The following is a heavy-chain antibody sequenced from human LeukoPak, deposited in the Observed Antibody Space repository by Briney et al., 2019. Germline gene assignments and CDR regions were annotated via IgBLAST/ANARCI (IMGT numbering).Heavy chain of an antibody. V-gene: IGHV3-30*18. D-gene: IGHD3-10*01. CDR3: AKNRRRGYFGSGSNFDY. J-gene: IGHJ4*02. CDR2: ISYDGSNK. CDR1: GFTFSSYG. Sequence: GGSLRLSCAATGFTFSSYGMHWVREAPGKGLEWVAVISYDGSNKYYADSVKGRFTISRDNSKNTLYLQMNSLRAEDMAFYYCAKNRRRGYFGSGSNFDYWGQGTLVTVSS.